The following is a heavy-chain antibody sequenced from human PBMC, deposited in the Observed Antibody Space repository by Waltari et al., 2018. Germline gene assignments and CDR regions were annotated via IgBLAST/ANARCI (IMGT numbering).Heavy chain of an antibody. D-gene: IGHD3-10*01. V-gene: IGHV4-39*01. Sequence: QLQLQESGPGLVKPSETLSLTCTVPGGSISSNSYYWGWIRQPPGKELEWIGSIYYSGSTFYNPSLKSRVTISVDMSENQFSLKLSSVTAADTAVYYCARLPTYYSGSGSYYPGYFDYWGQGTLVTVSS. CDR2: IYYSGST. J-gene: IGHJ4*02. CDR3: ARLPTYYSGSGSYYPGYFDY. CDR1: GGSISSNSYY.